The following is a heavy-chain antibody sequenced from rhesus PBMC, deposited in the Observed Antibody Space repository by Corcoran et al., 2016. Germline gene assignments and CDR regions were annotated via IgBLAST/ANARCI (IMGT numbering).Heavy chain of an antibody. CDR2: INGNSGST. D-gene: IGHD3-3*01. J-gene: IGHJ4*01. V-gene: IGHV4-80*01. Sequence: QVQLQESGPGLVKPSETLSLTCAVSGGSFRSYWWSWIRQPPGKGLEWIGEINGNSGSTNYNPSRKSRVTMSKDASKNHFSLKLSSVTAAVTAVYYCARTYYNIWTGYLDYWGQGVLVTVSS. CDR1: GGSFRSYW. CDR3: ARTYYNIWTGYLDY.